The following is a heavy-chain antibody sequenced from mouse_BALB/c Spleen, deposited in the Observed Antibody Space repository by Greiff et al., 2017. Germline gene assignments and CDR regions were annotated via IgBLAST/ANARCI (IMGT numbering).Heavy chain of an antibody. V-gene: IGHV5-9*03. CDR1: GFTFSSYT. CDR2: ISSGGGNT. J-gene: IGHJ1*01. CDR3: ARSWYYGSSYWYFDV. Sequence: DVQLQESGGGLVKPGGSLKLSCAASGFTFSSYTMSWVRQTPEKRLEWVATISSGGGNTYYPDSVKGRFTISRDNAKNNLYLQMSSLRSEDTALYYCARSWYYGSSYWYFDVWGAGTTVTVSS. D-gene: IGHD1-1*01.